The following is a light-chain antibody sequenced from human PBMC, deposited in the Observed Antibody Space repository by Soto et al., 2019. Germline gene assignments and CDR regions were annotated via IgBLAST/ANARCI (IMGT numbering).Light chain of an antibody. Sequence: EIVMTQSPATLSVSPGERATLSCRASQSVRINLAWYQQKPGQAPRLLIYGASSRATGIPARFSGSGSGTAFTLTISSLQSEDFAVYYCQQYNNWPPDLTFGGGTKVEIK. J-gene: IGKJ4*01. CDR2: GAS. CDR1: QSVRIN. V-gene: IGKV3-15*01. CDR3: QQYNNWPPDLT.